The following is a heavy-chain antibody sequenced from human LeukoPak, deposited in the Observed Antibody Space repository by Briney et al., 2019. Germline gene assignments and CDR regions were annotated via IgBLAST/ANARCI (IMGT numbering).Heavy chain of an antibody. CDR2: INPGGNTT. D-gene: IGHD1-26*01. Sequence: ASVKVSCKTSGYTFIGYYMHWVRQAPGQGLEWMGIINPGGNTTSYAQKFQGRVTMTRDMSTSTVYMELSGLRSEDTAVYYCASATVGALFDYWGQGTLVTVSS. CDR3: ASATVGALFDY. CDR1: GYTFIGYY. V-gene: IGHV1-46*01. J-gene: IGHJ4*02.